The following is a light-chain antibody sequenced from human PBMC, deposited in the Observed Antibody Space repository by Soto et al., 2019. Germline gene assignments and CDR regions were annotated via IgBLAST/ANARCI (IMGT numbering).Light chain of an antibody. J-gene: IGKJ1*01. CDR1: QSVTSSY. V-gene: IGKV3-20*01. Sequence: IVLTQSPGTLSLSPGQRATLSCRPTQSVTSSYLAWYHQQPGPAPRLLIYAASSRATGIPDRFSGRGSGTDFTLTISRLEAEDFGVYYCKKYGSSLRRFGQGTRVDIK. CDR3: KKYGSSLRR. CDR2: AAS.